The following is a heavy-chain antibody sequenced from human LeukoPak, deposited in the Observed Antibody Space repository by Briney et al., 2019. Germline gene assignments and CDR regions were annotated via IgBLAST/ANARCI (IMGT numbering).Heavy chain of an antibody. CDR3: AKESPSRYYFDY. CDR2: IWYDGSNK. CDR1: GFTFSSYG. Sequence: GGSLRPSCAASGFTFSSYGMHWVRQAPGKGLEWVAVIWYDGSNKYYADSVKGRFTISRDNSKNTLYLQMNSLRAEDTAVYYCAKESPSRYYFDYWGQGTLVTVSS. V-gene: IGHV3-30*02. J-gene: IGHJ4*02.